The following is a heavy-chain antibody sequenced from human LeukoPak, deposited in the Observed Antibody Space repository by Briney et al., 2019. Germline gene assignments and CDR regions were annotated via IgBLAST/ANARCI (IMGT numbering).Heavy chain of an antibody. Sequence: WESLKISCKGSGYSFTSYWFGWVRQMPGKGLECMGIIYPGDSDTRYSPSFQGQVTISADKSISTAYLQWSSLKASDTAMYYCARLGIAAAGWFDPWGQRTLVTVSS. CDR3: ARLGIAAAGWFDP. V-gene: IGHV5-51*01. D-gene: IGHD6-13*01. J-gene: IGHJ5*02. CDR1: GYSFTSYW. CDR2: IYPGDSDT.